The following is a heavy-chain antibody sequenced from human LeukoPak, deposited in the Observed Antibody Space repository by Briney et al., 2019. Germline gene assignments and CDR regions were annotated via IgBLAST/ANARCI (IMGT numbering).Heavy chain of an antibody. Sequence: GGSLRLSCAASGFTFNTHAMSWVRQAPGKGLEWVSGINGNGASTYYSDSVKGRFTISRDNSKNTLYLQTSSLRAEDTAVYYCAKDQGYSYYYLDYWGQGTLVTVSS. CDR3: AKDQGYSYYYLDY. J-gene: IGHJ4*02. CDR2: INGNGAST. V-gene: IGHV3-23*01. CDR1: GFTFNTHA. D-gene: IGHD5-18*01.